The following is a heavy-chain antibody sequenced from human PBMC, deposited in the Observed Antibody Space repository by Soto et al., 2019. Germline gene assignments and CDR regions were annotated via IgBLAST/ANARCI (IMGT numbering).Heavy chain of an antibody. CDR2: ISAYNGNT. D-gene: IGHD6-13*01. CDR1: GYTFTSYG. J-gene: IGHJ5*02. CDR3: ARDSGYSSSSGIEKDCFDP. Sequence: QVQLVQSGAEVKKPGASVKVSCKASGYTFTSYGISWVRQAPGQGLEWMGWISAYNGNTNYAQKLQGRVTMTTDTSTSTAYMELRSLRSDDTAVYYCARDSGYSSSSGIEKDCFDPWGQGTLVTVSS. V-gene: IGHV1-18*01.